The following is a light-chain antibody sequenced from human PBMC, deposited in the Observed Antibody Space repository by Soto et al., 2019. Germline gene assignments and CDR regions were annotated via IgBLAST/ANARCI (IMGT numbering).Light chain of an antibody. V-gene: IGLV2-14*01. J-gene: IGLJ1*01. CDR2: DVS. CDR1: SSDVGGYNY. Sequence: QSALTQPASVSGSPGQSITISCTGTSSDVGGYNYVSWYQQHPGKAPKLMLYDVSNRPSGVSNRFSGSKSGNTASLTISGLQAEDEADYYCSSYTRSSFYVFGTGTTVTVL. CDR3: SSYTRSSFYV.